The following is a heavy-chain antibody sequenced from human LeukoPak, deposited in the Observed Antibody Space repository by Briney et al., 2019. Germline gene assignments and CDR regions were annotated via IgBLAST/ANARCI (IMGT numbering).Heavy chain of an antibody. D-gene: IGHD6-19*01. CDR1: GFTVNTNY. V-gene: IGHV3-53*01. Sequence: PGGSLRLSCAASGFTVNTNYMTWVRQAPGKGLEWVPIIYSGGSTYYADSVKGRFTISRDSSKNTLSLQMNSLRAEDTAVYYCARDTAKYSGGWNYYGMDVWGQGTTVTVSS. J-gene: IGHJ6*02. CDR3: ARDTAKYSGGWNYYGMDV. CDR2: IYSGGST.